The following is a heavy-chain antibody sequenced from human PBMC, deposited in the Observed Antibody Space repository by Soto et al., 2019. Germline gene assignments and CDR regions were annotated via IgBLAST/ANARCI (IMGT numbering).Heavy chain of an antibody. V-gene: IGHV4-61*01. D-gene: IGHD2-21*02. CDR1: GGSVSSGSYY. Sequence: SETLSLTCTVSGGSVSSGSYYWTWIRQPPGKGLEWLGYIYYSGSTNYNPSLKSRVTISVDTSKNQFSLKLSSVTAADTAVYYCARVAYCGGDCYPYYFDYWGQGTLVTVSS. CDR2: IYYSGST. J-gene: IGHJ4*02. CDR3: ARVAYCGGDCYPYYFDY.